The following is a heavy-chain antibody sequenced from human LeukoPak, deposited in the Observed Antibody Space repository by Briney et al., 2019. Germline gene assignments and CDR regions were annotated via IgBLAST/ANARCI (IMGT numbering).Heavy chain of an antibody. CDR1: GFTFDDYA. Sequence: PGGSLRLSCAASGFTFDDYAMHWVRQAPGKGLEWVSGISWNSGSIGYADSVKGRFTISRGNAKNSLYLQMNSLRAEDTALYYCAKAGVVVAARPYYFDYWGQGTLVTVSS. CDR3: AKAGVVVAARPYYFDY. J-gene: IGHJ4*02. D-gene: IGHD2-15*01. CDR2: ISWNSGSI. V-gene: IGHV3-9*01.